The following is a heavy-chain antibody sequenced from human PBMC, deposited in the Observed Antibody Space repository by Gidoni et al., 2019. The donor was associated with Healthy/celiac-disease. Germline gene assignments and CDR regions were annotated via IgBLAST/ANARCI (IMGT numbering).Heavy chain of an antibody. CDR2: ISYDGSNK. D-gene: IGHD3-3*01. CDR3: ASRPIRFLEWLGLDY. V-gene: IGHV3-30-3*01. Sequence: QVQLVESGGGVGQPGRSLGLSCAASGFTFSSYAMHWVRQAPGKGLEWVAVISYDGSNKYYADSVKGRFTISRDNSKNTLYLQMNSLRAEDTAVYYCASRPIRFLEWLGLDYWGQGTLVTVSS. CDR1: GFTFSSYA. J-gene: IGHJ4*02.